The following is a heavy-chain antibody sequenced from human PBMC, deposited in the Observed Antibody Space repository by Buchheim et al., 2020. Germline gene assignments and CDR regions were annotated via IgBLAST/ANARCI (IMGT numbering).Heavy chain of an antibody. Sequence: QVQLVESGGGVVQPGRSLRLSCAASGFTFSSYAMHWVRQAPGKGLEWVAVISYDGSNKYYADSVKGRFTISSDNSKNTLYLQMNSLRAEGTAVYYCAREPFPTHIVVVTADAFDIWGQGT. CDR3: AREPFPTHIVVVTADAFDI. CDR1: GFTFSSYA. V-gene: IGHV3-30-3*01. CDR2: ISYDGSNK. J-gene: IGHJ3*02. D-gene: IGHD2-21*02.